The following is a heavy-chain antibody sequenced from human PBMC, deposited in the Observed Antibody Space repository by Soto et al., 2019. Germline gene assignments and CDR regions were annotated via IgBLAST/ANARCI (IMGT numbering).Heavy chain of an antibody. D-gene: IGHD3-9*01. V-gene: IGHV4-59*01. J-gene: IGHJ5*02. CDR3: ARSGLRLVISNWFDP. Sequence: SETLSLTCTVSGGSISSYYWSWIRQPPGKGLEWIWYIYYSGSTNYNPSLKSRVTISVDTSKNQFSLKLSSVTAADTAVYYCARSGLRLVISNWFDPWGQGTLVTVSS. CDR1: GGSISSYY. CDR2: IYYSGST.